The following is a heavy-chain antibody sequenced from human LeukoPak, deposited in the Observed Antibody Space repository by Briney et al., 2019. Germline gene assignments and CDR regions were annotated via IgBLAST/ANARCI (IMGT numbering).Heavy chain of an antibody. V-gene: IGHV4-34*01. D-gene: IGHD2-15*01. Sequence: SETLSLTCAVYGGSFSGYYWSWIRQPPGKGLEWIGEINHSGSTNYNPSLKSRVTISVDTSKNQFSLKLSSVTAADTAVYYCARGQIVVVVAATPTYNWFDPWGQGTLVTVSS. CDR3: ARGQIVVVVAATPTYNWFDP. CDR1: GGSFSGYY. CDR2: INHSGST. J-gene: IGHJ5*02.